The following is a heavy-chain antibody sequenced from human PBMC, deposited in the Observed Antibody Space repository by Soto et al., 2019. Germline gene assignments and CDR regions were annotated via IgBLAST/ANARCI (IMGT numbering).Heavy chain of an antibody. CDR1: GGSFTSNNW. CDR3: ATRAPETSVDY. J-gene: IGHJ4*02. Sequence: SETLSLTCAVSGGSFTSNNWWTWVRQPPGQGLEWIGEIYRTGSTNYNPSLKSRVTISLDKSENQFSLKVTSLTAADTAVYHCATRAPETSVDYWGQGTLVTFSS. CDR2: IYRTGST. V-gene: IGHV4-4*02. D-gene: IGHD1-26*01.